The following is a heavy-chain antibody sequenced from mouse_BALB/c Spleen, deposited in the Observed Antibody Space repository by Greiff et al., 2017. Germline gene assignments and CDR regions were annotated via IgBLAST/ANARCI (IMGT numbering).Heavy chain of an antibody. V-gene: IGHV5-4*02. J-gene: IGHJ4*01. D-gene: IGHD1-2*01. Sequence: EVMLVESGGGLVKPGGSLKLSCAASGFTFSDYYMYWVRQTPEKRLEWVATISDGGSYTYYPDSVKGRFTISRDNAKNNLYLQMSSLKSEDTAMYYCARDSGTTATYYAMDYWGQGTSVTVSS. CDR2: ISDGGSYT. CDR3: ARDSGTTATYYAMDY. CDR1: GFTFSDYY.